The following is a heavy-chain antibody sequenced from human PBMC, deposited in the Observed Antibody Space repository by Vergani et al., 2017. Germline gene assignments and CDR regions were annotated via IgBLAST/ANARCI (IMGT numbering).Heavy chain of an antibody. CDR2: IWYDGSNK. CDR1: GFTFSSYG. V-gene: IGHV3-33*01. J-gene: IGHJ6*02. D-gene: IGHD6-13*01. Sequence: QVQLVESGGGVVQPGRSLRLSCAASGFTFSSYGMHWVRQAPGKGLEWVAVIWYDGSNKYYADSVKGRFTISRDNSKNTLYLQMNSLRAEDTAVYYCAREGIIAAAGTVYYYGMDVWGQGTTVTVSS. CDR3: AREGIIAAAGTVYYYGMDV.